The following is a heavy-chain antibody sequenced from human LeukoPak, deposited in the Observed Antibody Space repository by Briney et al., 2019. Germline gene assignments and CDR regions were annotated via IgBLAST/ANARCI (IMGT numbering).Heavy chain of an antibody. CDR2: IYSGGST. J-gene: IGHJ3*02. V-gene: IGHV3-53*04. CDR1: GVTVSSNY. CDR3: ARARHYYDSSGYYSGNAFDI. Sequence: GGSLRLSCAASGVTVSSNYMSWVRQAPGKGLEWVSVIYSGGSTYYADSVQGRFTIPRHNSKNTLYLQMNSLRAEDTAVYYCARARHYYDSSGYYSGNAFDIWGQGTMVTVSS. D-gene: IGHD3-22*01.